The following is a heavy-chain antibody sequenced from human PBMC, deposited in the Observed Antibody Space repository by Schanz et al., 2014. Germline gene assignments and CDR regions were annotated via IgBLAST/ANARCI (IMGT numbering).Heavy chain of an antibody. D-gene: IGHD3-10*01. Sequence: EVRLVESGGGLVKPGGSLRLSCAVSGLTVGDAWMSWVRQAPGKGLEWVSSISDSSSYIYYADSVKGRFTISRDNAKNSLFLQMNSLTAEDTAVYYCVREDMVRGIRAFDIWGQGTMVTVSS. J-gene: IGHJ3*02. V-gene: IGHV3-21*01. CDR3: VREDMVRGIRAFDI. CDR2: ISDSSSYI. CDR1: GLTVGDAW.